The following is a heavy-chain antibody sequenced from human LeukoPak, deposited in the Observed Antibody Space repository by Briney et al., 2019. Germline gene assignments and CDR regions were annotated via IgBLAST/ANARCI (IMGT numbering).Heavy chain of an antibody. Sequence: ASVKVSCKVSGYNFSELSMHWVRQAPGKGLEWMGGFAPEDDETIYAQNFQGRFTMTEDTSTGTAYMKLNSLRAEDTAVYYCATLLPPPVTADFDYWGQGTLVTVSS. CDR1: GYNFSELS. D-gene: IGHD2-21*02. V-gene: IGHV1-24*01. CDR3: ATLLPPPVTADFDY. J-gene: IGHJ4*02. CDR2: FAPEDDET.